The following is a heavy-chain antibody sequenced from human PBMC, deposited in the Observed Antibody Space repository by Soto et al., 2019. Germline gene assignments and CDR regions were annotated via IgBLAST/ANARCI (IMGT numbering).Heavy chain of an antibody. J-gene: IGHJ4*02. CDR3: IRGVVSTYYFDY. V-gene: IGHV3-15*01. CDR2: IKSKTDGGTT. CDR1: GFTFSNAW. Sequence: GGSLRLSCAASGFTFSNAWMSWVRQAPGKGLEWVGRIKSKTDGGTTDYAAPVKGRFTISRDDSKNTLYLQMNSLKTEDTAVYYCIRGVVSTYYFDYWGQGTLVTVSS. D-gene: IGHD2-15*01.